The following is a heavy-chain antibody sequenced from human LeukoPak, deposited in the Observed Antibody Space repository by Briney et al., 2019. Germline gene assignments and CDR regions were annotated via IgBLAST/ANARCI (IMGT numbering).Heavy chain of an antibody. CDR3: ASLVSGYDPKRSNFDY. CDR1: GGTFSSYA. J-gene: IGHJ4*02. Sequence: ASVKVSCKASGGTFSSYAISWVRQAPGQGLEWMGRIIPILGIANYAQKFQGRVTITADKSTSTAYMELSSLRSEDTAVYYCASLVSGYDPKRSNFDYWGQGTLVTVSS. CDR2: IIPILGIA. V-gene: IGHV1-69*04. D-gene: IGHD5-12*01.